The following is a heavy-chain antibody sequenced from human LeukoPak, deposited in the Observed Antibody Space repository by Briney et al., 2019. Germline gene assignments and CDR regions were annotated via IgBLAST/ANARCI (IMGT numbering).Heavy chain of an antibody. CDR3: ARLGYCSGGSCEGVY. CDR1: GGTFISYA. J-gene: IGHJ4*02. CDR2: IIPIFGTA. V-gene: IGHV1-69*05. D-gene: IGHD2-15*01. Sequence: SVKVSCKASGGTFISYAISWVRQAPGQGLEWMGRIIPIFGTANYAQKFQGRVTITTDESTSTAYMELSSLRSEDTAVYYCARLGYCSGGSCEGVYWGQGTLVTVSS.